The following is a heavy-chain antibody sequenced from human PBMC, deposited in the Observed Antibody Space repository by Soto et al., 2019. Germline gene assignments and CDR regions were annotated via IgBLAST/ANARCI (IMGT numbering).Heavy chain of an antibody. V-gene: IGHV4-34*01. CDR3: ARDSSGYGRVVY. J-gene: IGHJ4*02. Sequence: QVQLQQWGAGLLKPSETLSLTCAVYGGSFSGYYWSWIRQPPGKGLEWIGEINHSGSTNYNPSLKNRVTISVDTSKNQFSLKLSSVTAADTAVYYCARDSSGYGRVVYWGQGTLVTVSS. D-gene: IGHD3-22*01. CDR1: GGSFSGYY. CDR2: INHSGST.